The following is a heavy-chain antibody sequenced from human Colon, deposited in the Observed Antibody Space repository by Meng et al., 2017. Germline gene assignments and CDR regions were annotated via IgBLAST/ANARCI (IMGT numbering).Heavy chain of an antibody. D-gene: IGHD6-19*01. CDR1: GGSISSSNY. J-gene: IGHJ4*02. Sequence: QVQIQQGGAGLLKPSGTLSLTCAVSGGSISSSNYWSWVRQPPGKGLEWIGQIYLSGSPSYNPSLESRVTISVDKSKNQLSLRLTSVTAADTAIYYCARHGGWHFDYWGQGTLVTVSS. CDR2: IYLSGSP. V-gene: IGHV4-4*02. CDR3: ARHGGWHFDY.